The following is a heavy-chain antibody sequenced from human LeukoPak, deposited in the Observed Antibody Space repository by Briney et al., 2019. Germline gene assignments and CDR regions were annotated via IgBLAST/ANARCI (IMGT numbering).Heavy chain of an antibody. Sequence: SQTLSLTCAISGDSVSSNSAAWNWIRQSPSRGLEWLGRTYYRSKWYNDYAVSVKSRITINPDTSKNQFSLELSSVTAADTAVYYCARESSVWYSSGWYGEFQHWGQGTLVTVSS. CDR1: GDSVSSNSAA. V-gene: IGHV6-1*01. J-gene: IGHJ1*01. CDR3: ARESSVWYSSGWYGEFQH. CDR2: TYYRSKWYN. D-gene: IGHD6-19*01.